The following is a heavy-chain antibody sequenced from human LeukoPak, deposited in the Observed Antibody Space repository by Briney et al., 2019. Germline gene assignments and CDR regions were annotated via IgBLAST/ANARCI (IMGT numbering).Heavy chain of an antibody. Sequence: PGGSLRLSCAASGLTFSNYAMMWVRQAPGKGLEWVSAIFASGGDTRYADSVRGRFTISRDNSKDTLYLQMNSLRAEDTAVYYCARDKRWALDYWGQGTLVTVSS. CDR1: GLTFSNYA. V-gene: IGHV3-23*01. CDR2: IFASGGDT. CDR3: ARDKRWALDY. J-gene: IGHJ4*02. D-gene: IGHD3-16*01.